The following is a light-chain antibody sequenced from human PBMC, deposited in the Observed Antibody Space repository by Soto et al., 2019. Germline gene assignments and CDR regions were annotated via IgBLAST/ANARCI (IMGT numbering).Light chain of an antibody. J-gene: IGKJ4*01. CDR2: GAS. CDR1: QSVSSN. V-gene: IGKV3-15*01. Sequence: EIVMTQSPATLSVSPGERVTLSCRASQSVSSNLAWYQEKPDQAPRLLIYGASTRATGIPARFSGSGSGTEFTLTISSLQSEDFAVYYCQQYNNWPLTFGGGTKVEIK. CDR3: QQYNNWPLT.